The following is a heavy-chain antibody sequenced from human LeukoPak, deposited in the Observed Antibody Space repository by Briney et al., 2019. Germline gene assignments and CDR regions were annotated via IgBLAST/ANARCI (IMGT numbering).Heavy chain of an antibody. Sequence: GGSLRLSCAASGFTFSSHWMHWVRQAPGKGLVWVSRINSDGSSISYADSVKGRFTISRDNAKNTLYLQMNSLRAEDTAVYFCARDVMARMGWLDPWGQGTRVTVSS. CDR3: ARDVMARMGWLDP. CDR2: INSDGSSI. J-gene: IGHJ5*02. V-gene: IGHV3-74*01. CDR1: GFTFSSHW. D-gene: IGHD3-16*01.